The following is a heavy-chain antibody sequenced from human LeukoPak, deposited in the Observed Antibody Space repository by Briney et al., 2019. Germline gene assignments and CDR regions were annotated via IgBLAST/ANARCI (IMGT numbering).Heavy chain of an antibody. J-gene: IGHJ4*02. D-gene: IGHD2-21*01. CDR2: IRYDGSNK. CDR3: AKDFRLTPGGGDCYDY. V-gene: IGHV3-30*02. Sequence: PGGSLRLSYAASGFTFSSYGMHWVRQAPGKGLEWVAFIRYDGSNKYYADSVKGRFTISRDNSKNTLYLQMNSLRAEDTAVYYCAKDFRLTPGGGDCYDYWGQGTLVTVSS. CDR1: GFTFSSYG.